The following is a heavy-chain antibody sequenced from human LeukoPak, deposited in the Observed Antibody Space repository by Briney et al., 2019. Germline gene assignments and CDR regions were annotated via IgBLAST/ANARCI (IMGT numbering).Heavy chain of an antibody. CDR3: ARLGGSSRISDY. CDR1: GGSISSSRYY. D-gene: IGHD6-13*01. CDR2: IYHSVST. V-gene: IGHV4-39*01. J-gene: IGHJ4*02. Sequence: PSETLSLTCTVSGGSISSSRYYWGWIRQPPGKGLEWIGSIYHSVSTYNNPSLKSRVTISVDTSENQFSLKLRSVTAADTAVYYCARLGGSSRISDYWGQGTLVTVSS.